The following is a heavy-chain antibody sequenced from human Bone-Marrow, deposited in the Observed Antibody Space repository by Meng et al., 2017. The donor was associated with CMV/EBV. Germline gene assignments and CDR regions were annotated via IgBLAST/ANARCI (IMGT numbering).Heavy chain of an antibody. J-gene: IGHJ6*02. CDR2: INPSGGST. CDR3: ARDYYDFWSGYSSLLMDV. V-gene: IGHV1-46*01. CDR1: GYTFTSYY. Sequence: ASVKVSCKASGYTFTSYYMHWVRQAPGQGLEWMGIINPSGGSTSYAQKFQGRVTMTRDTSTGTVYMELSSLRSEDTAVYYCARDYYDFWSGYSSLLMDVWGQGTTVTVSS. D-gene: IGHD3-3*01.